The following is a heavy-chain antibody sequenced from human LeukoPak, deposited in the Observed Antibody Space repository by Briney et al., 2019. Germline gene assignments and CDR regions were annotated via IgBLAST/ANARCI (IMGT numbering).Heavy chain of an antibody. D-gene: IGHD3-10*01. J-gene: IGHJ6*03. Sequence: SQTLSLTCAISGDSVSSSNAAWNWIRQSPSRGLEWLGRTYYRSKWYHDYAVSVRGRITINPDTSKDQFSLQLNSVTPEDTAVYYCARSRSPPIGSSRYYFVDVWDKGTTVTVSS. CDR3: ARSRSPPIGSSRYYFVDV. CDR1: GDSVSSSNAA. V-gene: IGHV6-1*01. CDR2: TYYRSKWYH.